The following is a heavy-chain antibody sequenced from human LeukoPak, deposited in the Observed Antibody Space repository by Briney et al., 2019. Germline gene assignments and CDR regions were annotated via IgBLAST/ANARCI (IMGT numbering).Heavy chain of an antibody. J-gene: IGHJ3*02. V-gene: IGHV3-48*04. CDR2: ISSSSSSI. CDR3: ARQSAFDI. Sequence: PGGSLRLSCAASGFTFSSYNMNWVRQAPGKGLEWVSYISSSSSSIYYADSVKGRFTISRDNAKNSLYLEMNSLRAEDTTVYYCARQSAFDIWGQGTMVTVSS. CDR1: GFTFSSYN.